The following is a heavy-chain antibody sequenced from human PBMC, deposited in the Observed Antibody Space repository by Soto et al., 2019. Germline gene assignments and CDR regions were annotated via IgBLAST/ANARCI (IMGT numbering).Heavy chain of an antibody. CDR2: ISYSGNT. V-gene: IGHV4-31*01. J-gene: IGHJ3*02. CDR1: GGSFSGGGYY. CDR3: ARTSIFGVVLSAFDI. Sequence: QVQLQESGPGLVKPSQTLSLTCTVSGGSFSGGGYYWSWIRQHPGKGLEWMGYISYSGNTKYKPSVQSPITISVDTSENQFSLRRTSLTATDTAIYFCARTSIFGVVLSAFDIWGQGTLVTVSS. D-gene: IGHD3-3*01.